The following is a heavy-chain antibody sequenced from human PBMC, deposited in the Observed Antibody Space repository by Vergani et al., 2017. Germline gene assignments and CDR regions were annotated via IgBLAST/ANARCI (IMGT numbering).Heavy chain of an antibody. CDR3: AREVGSGWYFGGNVDAFDI. Sequence: QVQLVQSGAEVKKPGASVKVSCKASGYTFTSYAMHWVREAPGQRLEWMGWINAGNGNTKYSQKFQGRVTITRDTPASTAYMELSSLRSEDTAGNYCAREVGSGWYFGGNVDAFDIWGQGTMVTVSS. J-gene: IGHJ3*02. CDR2: INAGNGNT. D-gene: IGHD6-19*01. V-gene: IGHV1-3*01. CDR1: GYTFTSYA.